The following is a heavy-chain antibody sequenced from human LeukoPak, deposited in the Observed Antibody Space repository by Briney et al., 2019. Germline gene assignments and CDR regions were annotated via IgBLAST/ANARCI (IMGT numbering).Heavy chain of an antibody. CDR3: ARGSGDDFDY. CDR1: GDSISNNS. D-gene: IGHD3-10*01. V-gene: IGHV4-59*01. Sequence: SETLSLTCTVSGDSISNNSWSWIRQPPGKGLEWIGCIYYSGNTNYNSSLKSRVNISVDTSKNQFSLKLSSVTAADTAVYYCARGSGDDFDYWGQGTLVTVSS. CDR2: IYYSGNT. J-gene: IGHJ4*02.